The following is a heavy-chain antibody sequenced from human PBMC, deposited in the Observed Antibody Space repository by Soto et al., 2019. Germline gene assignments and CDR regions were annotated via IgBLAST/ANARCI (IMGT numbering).Heavy chain of an antibody. J-gene: IGHJ4*02. CDR1: GYTFSNYG. Sequence: QVQLVQSGAEVKKPGASVNVSCKASGYTFSNYGISWVRQAPGQGLEWMGWISAYNGNTNYAQKLQGRVTTTTDTSTSTVYMELRSLRSDDTAVYYCARDRLEATQYDRAREAYWGQGSLLIVS. CDR3: ARDRLEATQYDRAREAY. CDR2: ISAYNGNT. V-gene: IGHV1-18*04. D-gene: IGHD3-22*01.